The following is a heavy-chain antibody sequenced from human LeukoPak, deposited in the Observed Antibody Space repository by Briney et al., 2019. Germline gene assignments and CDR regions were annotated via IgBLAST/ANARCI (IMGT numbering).Heavy chain of an antibody. Sequence: GGSLRLSCAASGFTFGGYCMHWVRQAPGKGLVWVSHINSGGGSTIHADSVKGRFTVSRDNATNTLDLQMNSLRAEDTAVYYCAGVGAIVARHPHFDYWGQGTLVTVSS. V-gene: IGHV3-74*01. D-gene: IGHD5-12*01. J-gene: IGHJ4*02. CDR2: INSGGGST. CDR1: GFTFGGYC. CDR3: AGVGAIVARHPHFDY.